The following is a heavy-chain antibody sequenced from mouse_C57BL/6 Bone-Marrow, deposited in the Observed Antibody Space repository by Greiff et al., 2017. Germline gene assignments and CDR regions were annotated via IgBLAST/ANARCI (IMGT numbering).Heavy chain of an antibody. Sequence: VKLQESGPGLVQPSQSLSITCTVSGFSLTSYGVHWVRQSPGKGLEWLGVIWSGGSTDYNAAFISRLSISKDNSKSQVFFKMNSLQADDTAIYYCARRGYYSNYHYAMDYWGQGTSVTVSS. CDR1: GFSLTSYG. CDR3: ARRGYYSNYHYAMDY. J-gene: IGHJ4*01. CDR2: IWSGGST. D-gene: IGHD2-5*01. V-gene: IGHV2-2*01.